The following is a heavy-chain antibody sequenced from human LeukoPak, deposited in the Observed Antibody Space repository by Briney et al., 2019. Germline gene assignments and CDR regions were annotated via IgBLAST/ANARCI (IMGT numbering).Heavy chain of an antibody. Sequence: SETLSLTCTVSGGSISSYYWSWIRQPPGKGLEWIGYIYYSGSTDYNPSLKSRVTISVDTSKNQFSLKLSSVTAADTAVYYCARSGAMVTAWGQGTLVTVSS. J-gene: IGHJ5*02. CDR3: ARSGAMVTA. V-gene: IGHV4-59*12. CDR1: GGSISSYY. D-gene: IGHD5-18*01. CDR2: IYYSGST.